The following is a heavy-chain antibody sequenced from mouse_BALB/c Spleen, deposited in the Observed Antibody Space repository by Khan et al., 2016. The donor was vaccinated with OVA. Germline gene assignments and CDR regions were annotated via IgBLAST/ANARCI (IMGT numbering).Heavy chain of an antibody. Sequence: QVQLKQSGPELVKPGASVKMSCKASGYTFTYYVITWVKQRTGQGLEWIGEIYPGSDNAYYNERFKGKATLTADKSSNTTYMQLSSLTSEDSAVYFCASGDGYDVYCDYWGQGTTLTVSS. CDR2: IYPGSDNA. D-gene: IGHD2-2*01. V-gene: IGHV1-77*01. CDR3: ASGDGYDVYCDY. J-gene: IGHJ2*01. CDR1: GYTFTYYV.